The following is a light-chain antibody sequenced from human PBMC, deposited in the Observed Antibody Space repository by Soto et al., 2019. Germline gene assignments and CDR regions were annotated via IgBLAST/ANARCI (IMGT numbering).Light chain of an antibody. CDR1: LGISSA. V-gene: IGKV1-9*01. J-gene: IGKJ5*01. CDR3: QQLSYFPRGT. CDR2: SAS. Sequence: IQLTQSPSSLSASVGDRVTMTCRASLGISSAVAWYQQKPGKAHKLLVYSASTLQSGVPSRFSCSGSGTHFTLTISSLHPEDFATYYCQQLSYFPRGTFGQGTRLEV.